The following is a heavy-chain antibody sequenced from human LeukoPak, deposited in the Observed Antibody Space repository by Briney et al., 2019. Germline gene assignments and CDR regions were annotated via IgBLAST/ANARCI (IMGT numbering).Heavy chain of an antibody. Sequence: GASVKVSCKASGYTFIDYYMHWVRQAPGHGLEWLGWNNLNSGGTHYVQKFQGRVTMTRDTSISTAHMELDGLRYDDTAVYYCTRGGDDEGPNYFDYWGQGTLVTVSS. J-gene: IGHJ4*02. V-gene: IGHV1-2*02. CDR1: GYTFIDYY. D-gene: IGHD3-10*01. CDR2: NNLNSGGT. CDR3: TRGGDDEGPNYFDY.